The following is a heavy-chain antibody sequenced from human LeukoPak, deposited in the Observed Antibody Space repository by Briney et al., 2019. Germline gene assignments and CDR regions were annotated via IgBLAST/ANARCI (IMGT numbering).Heavy chain of an antibody. J-gene: IGHJ3*02. Sequence: GGSLRLSCAASGFTFSSYAMSWVRQAPGKGLEWVSAISGSGGSTYYADSVKGRFTISRDNSKNTLYLQMNSLRAEDTAVHYCAKSRLSAFATVTYTDAFDIWGQGTMVTVSS. CDR1: GFTFSSYA. CDR3: AKSRLSAFATVTYTDAFDI. D-gene: IGHD4-17*01. CDR2: ISGSGGST. V-gene: IGHV3-23*01.